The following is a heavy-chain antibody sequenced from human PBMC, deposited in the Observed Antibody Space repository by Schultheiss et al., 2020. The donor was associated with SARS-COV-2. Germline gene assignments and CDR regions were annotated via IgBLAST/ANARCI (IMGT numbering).Heavy chain of an antibody. CDR2: IYSGGST. J-gene: IGHJ6*02. V-gene: IGHV3-66*01. D-gene: IGHD2-15*01. Sequence: GGSLRLSCAASGFTVSSNYMSWVRQAPGKGLEWVSVIYSGGSTYYADSVKGRFTISRDNSKNTLYLQMNSLRAEDTAVYYCAKDGYCSGGSCYLPRYGMDVWGQGTTVTVSS. CDR1: GFTVSSNY. CDR3: AKDGYCSGGSCYLPRYGMDV.